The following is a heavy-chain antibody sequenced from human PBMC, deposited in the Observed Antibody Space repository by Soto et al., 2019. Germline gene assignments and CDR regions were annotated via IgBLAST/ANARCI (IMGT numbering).Heavy chain of an antibody. CDR3: ARADPDASVGF. Sequence: SEALSLTCTVSGGSMSSHYWTWLRQPPGKGLEWIGYISYSGSSYYNPSLKSRVTISADTSRNQFSLRLTSVIAADTAVYFCARADPDASVGFWGQGTLVTVSS. V-gene: IGHV4-59*11. CDR1: GGSMSSHY. J-gene: IGHJ4*02. CDR2: ISYSGSS. D-gene: IGHD3-16*01.